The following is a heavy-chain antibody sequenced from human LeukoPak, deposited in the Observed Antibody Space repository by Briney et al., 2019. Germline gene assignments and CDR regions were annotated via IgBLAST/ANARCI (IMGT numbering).Heavy chain of an antibody. CDR2: ISGSGGST. CDR1: GFTFDDYT. D-gene: IGHD3-10*01. Sequence: GGSLRLSCAASGFTFDDYTMHWVRQAPGKGLEWVSAISGSGGSTYYADSVKGRFTISRDNSKNTLYLQMNSLRAEDTAVYYCAKNSPPSLWFGELFVDYWGQGTLVTVSS. J-gene: IGHJ4*02. V-gene: IGHV3-23*01. CDR3: AKNSPPSLWFGELFVDY.